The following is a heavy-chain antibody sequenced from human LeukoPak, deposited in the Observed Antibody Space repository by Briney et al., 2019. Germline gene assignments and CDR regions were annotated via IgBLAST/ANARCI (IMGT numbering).Heavy chain of an antibody. Sequence: GGSLRLSCAARGFTFDDYGMRWVRHATGKGREGVSGTNWNAGSRVYADCVKGRFNIYRDNAKKCVYVQMNSLRAEDAGVCECARELTTVIGYYYMDVWGKGTTVTVSS. CDR2: TNWNAGSR. CDR3: ARELTTVIGYYYMDV. J-gene: IGHJ6*03. V-gene: IGHV3-20*01. CDR1: GFTFDDYG. D-gene: IGHD3-10*01.